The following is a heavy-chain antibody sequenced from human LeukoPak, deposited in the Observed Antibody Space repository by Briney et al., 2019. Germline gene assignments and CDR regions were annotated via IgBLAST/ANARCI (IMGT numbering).Heavy chain of an antibody. Sequence: ASVKVSCKASGYTFTGYYMHWVRQAPGQGLEWMGWINPSGGSTSYAQKFQGRVTMTRDTSTSTVYMELSSLRSEDTAVYYCARVPRIVGATWYFDYWGQGTLVTVSS. D-gene: IGHD1-26*01. CDR3: ARVPRIVGATWYFDY. J-gene: IGHJ4*02. CDR1: GYTFTGYY. CDR2: INPSGGST. V-gene: IGHV1-46*01.